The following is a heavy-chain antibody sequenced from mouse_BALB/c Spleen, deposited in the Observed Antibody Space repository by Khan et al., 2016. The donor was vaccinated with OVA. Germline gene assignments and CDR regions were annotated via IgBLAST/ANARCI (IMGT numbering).Heavy chain of an antibody. Sequence: EVELVESGGGLVKPGGSLKLSCAASGFTFSSYAMSWVRQTPEKRLEWVATISSGGSYTYFPDSVKGRFTISRDNAKNTLYLQMSSLRSEDTAMYYCARPAFTTAWYFDVWGAGTTVTVSS. CDR1: GFTFSSYA. CDR2: ISSGGSYT. V-gene: IGHV5-9-3*01. D-gene: IGHD1-2*01. CDR3: ARPAFTTAWYFDV. J-gene: IGHJ1*01.